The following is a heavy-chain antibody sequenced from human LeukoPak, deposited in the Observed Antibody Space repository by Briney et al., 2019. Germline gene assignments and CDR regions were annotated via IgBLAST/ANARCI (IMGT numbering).Heavy chain of an antibody. CDR1: GFTFSTYA. D-gene: IGHD5-12*01. V-gene: IGHV3-23*01. CDR2: ISNSAGT. CDR3: AKPPGQVDFHY. J-gene: IGHJ4*02. Sequence: GGSLTLSCAASGFTFSTYAMSWVRQAPGKGLEWVSTISNSAGTYYADSVNGRFTISRDNYKNTLYLQMNSLRAEDTAVYYCAKPPGQVDFHYWGQGTLVTVSS.